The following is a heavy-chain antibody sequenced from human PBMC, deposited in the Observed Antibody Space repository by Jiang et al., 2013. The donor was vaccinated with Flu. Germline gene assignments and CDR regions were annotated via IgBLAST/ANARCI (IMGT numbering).Heavy chain of an antibody. CDR1: GFNFGEEP. CDR3: ARDVNWSFDY. Sequence: VQLVESGGGLVQPGGSLRLSCAASGFNFGEEPMNWVRQAPGKGPEWVAHIRSRGDIIQYTESVRGRFTISRDNAKSSLYLQMNSLRAEDTALYYCARDVNWSFDYWGQGALVTVSS. D-gene: IGHD5-24*01. CDR2: IRSRGDII. J-gene: IGHJ4*02. V-gene: IGHV3-48*01.